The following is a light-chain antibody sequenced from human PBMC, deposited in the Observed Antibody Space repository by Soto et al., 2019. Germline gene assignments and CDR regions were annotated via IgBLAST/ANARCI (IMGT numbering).Light chain of an antibody. J-gene: IGLJ1*01. Sequence: QSVPTQPASVSGSPGQSITISCTGTSSDVGSHSYVSWYQQHPGKAPKLIIFEVNSRPSGVSNRFSGSKSGSAASLTISGLQAEDEADYYCSSYSSTSTPYVFGGGTKVTVL. CDR1: SSDVGSHSY. CDR3: SSYSSTSTPYV. V-gene: IGLV2-14*01. CDR2: EVN.